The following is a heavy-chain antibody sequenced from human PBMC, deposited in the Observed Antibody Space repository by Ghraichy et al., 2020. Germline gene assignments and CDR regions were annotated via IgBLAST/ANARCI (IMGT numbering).Heavy chain of an antibody. Sequence: SETLSLTCAVYGGSFSGYYWSWIRQPPGKGLEWIGEVNHSGSTNYNPSLKSRVTISVDTSKNQFSLKLSSVTAADTAVYYCARMYSGSYRRTHDAFDIWGQGTMVTVSS. J-gene: IGHJ3*02. CDR2: VNHSGST. D-gene: IGHD1-26*01. CDR3: ARMYSGSYRRTHDAFDI. V-gene: IGHV4-34*01. CDR1: GGSFSGYY.